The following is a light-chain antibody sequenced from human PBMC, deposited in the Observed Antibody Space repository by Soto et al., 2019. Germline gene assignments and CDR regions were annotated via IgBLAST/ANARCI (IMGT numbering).Light chain of an antibody. Sequence: EIVMTQSPATLSVSPGERATLSCRASQSVSSNLAWYQQKPGQAPRLLIYGASTRATGIPARFSGSGSGTEFTLPISRLQSQDFAVYYCQQYNNWPPGTFGPGTKVDIK. V-gene: IGKV3-15*01. J-gene: IGKJ3*01. CDR2: GAS. CDR1: QSVSSN. CDR3: QQYNNWPPGT.